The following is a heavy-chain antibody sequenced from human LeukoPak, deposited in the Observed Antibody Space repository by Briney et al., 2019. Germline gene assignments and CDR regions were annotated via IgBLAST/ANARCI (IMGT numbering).Heavy chain of an antibody. CDR3: ARSTYCGGDCYPALGY. CDR1: GFIFSSYE. V-gene: IGHV3-48*02. CDR2: ISSSNNTI. D-gene: IGHD2-21*02. J-gene: IGHJ4*02. Sequence: PGGSLRLSCAASGFIFSSYEMNWVRQAPGKGLEWVSYISSSNNTIYYADSVKGRFTISRDNAKNSLYLQMNSLRDEDTAVYYCARSTYCGGDCYPALGYWGQGTPVTVSS.